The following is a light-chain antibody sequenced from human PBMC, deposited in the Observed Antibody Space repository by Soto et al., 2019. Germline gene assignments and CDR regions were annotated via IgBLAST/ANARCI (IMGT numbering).Light chain of an antibody. J-gene: IGKJ5*01. CDR1: QSVSSSY. CDR2: DAS. CDR3: QQRHMWPIT. Sequence: ENVLTQSPGTLSLSPGERATLSCRASQSVSSSYLAWYQQRPGQAPRLLIYDASYRATDIPPRFSGSGSGTDFTLTISSLEPEDSAVYYCQQRHMWPITFGQGTRLEIK. V-gene: IGKV3-11*01.